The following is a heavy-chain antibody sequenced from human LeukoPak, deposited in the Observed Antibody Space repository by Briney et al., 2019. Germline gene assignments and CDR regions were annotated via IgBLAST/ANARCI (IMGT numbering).Heavy chain of an antibody. J-gene: IGHJ3*02. CDR2: ISYDGGNT. CDR1: GFTFSSYS. V-gene: IGHV3-30*03. CDR3: ARDGLGGAFDI. Sequence: GGSLRLSCAASGFTFSSYSMNWVRQAPGKGLEWVAVISYDGGNTYYVDSVKGRFTISRDNAKNTLYLQMNSLRPEDTAVYYCARDGLGGAFDIWGQGTTVTVCS.